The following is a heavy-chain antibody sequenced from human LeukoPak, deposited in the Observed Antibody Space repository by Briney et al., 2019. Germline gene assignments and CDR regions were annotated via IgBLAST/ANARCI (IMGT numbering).Heavy chain of an antibody. CDR3: ARDLGVPAADSYYYYGMDV. V-gene: IGHV1-18*01. CDR2: ISAYNGNT. D-gene: IGHD2-2*01. Sequence: ASVKVSCKASGYTCTSYGISWVRQAPGQGLEWMGWISAYNGNTNYAQKLQGRVTMTTDTSTSTAYMELRSLRSDDTAVYYCARDLGVPAADSYYYYGMDVWGQGTTVTVSS. CDR1: GYTCTSYG. J-gene: IGHJ6*02.